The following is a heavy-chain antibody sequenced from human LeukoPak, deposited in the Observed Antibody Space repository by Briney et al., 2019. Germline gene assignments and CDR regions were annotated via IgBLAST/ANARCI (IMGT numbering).Heavy chain of an antibody. CDR3: ARVGVSGSWGAFDY. D-gene: IGHD1-26*01. J-gene: IGHJ4*02. CDR1: GGTFSSYA. Sequence: ASVKVSCKASGGTFSSYAISWVRQAPGQGPEWMGGIIPIFGTANYAQKFQGRVTITADESTSTAYMELSSLRSEDTAVYYCARVGVSGSWGAFDYWGQGTLVTVSS. CDR2: IIPIFGTA. V-gene: IGHV1-69*13.